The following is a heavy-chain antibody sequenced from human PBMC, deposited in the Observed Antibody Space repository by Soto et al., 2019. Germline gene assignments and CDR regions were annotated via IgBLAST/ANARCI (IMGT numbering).Heavy chain of an antibody. D-gene: IGHD1-26*01. CDR1: GGSMISYY. J-gene: IGHJ6*02. CDR3: ARVSGSYYYGMDV. V-gene: IGHV4-59*12. Sequence: SETLSLTCTVSGGSMISYYWSWIRQPPGRGLEWIGFIYYAGSTKYNPSLNSRVTISVDKSKNQFSLKLSSVTAADTAVYYCARVSGSYYYGMDVWGQGTTVTVSS. CDR2: IYYAGST.